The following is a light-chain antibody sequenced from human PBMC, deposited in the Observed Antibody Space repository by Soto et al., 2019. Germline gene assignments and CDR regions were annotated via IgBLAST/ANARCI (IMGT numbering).Light chain of an antibody. CDR2: DNN. V-gene: IGLV1-44*01. CDR3: AAWDGSLNGYV. CDR1: SSNIGGNT. J-gene: IGLJ1*01. Sequence: QSVLTQPPSASGTPGQRVTISCSGSSSNIGGNTVSWYQQVPGTAPKVLIYDNNERPSGVPDRFSGSKSGSSASLAIRGLQSEDEADYYCAAWDGSLNGYVFGTGTQLTVL.